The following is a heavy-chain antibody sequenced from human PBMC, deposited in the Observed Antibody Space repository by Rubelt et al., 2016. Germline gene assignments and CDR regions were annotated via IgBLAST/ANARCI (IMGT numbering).Heavy chain of an antibody. D-gene: IGHD3-16*01. CDR1: GYTLTELS. CDR2: FEPEDGET. Sequence: QVQLVQSGAEVKKPGASVKVSCKVSGYTLTELSMHWVRQAPGKGLEWMGGFEPEDGETIYAQKSRGGVTMTEDTSTDTAYMERSSLRAEDTAVYYCRGIWGSYIDYWGQGALVTVSS. CDR3: RGIWGSYIDY. J-gene: IGHJ4*02. V-gene: IGHV1-24*01.